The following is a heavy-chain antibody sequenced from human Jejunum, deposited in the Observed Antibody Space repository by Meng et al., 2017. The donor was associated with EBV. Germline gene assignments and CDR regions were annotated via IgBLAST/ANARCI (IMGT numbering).Heavy chain of an antibody. CDR1: GYTFTSYG. CDR2: ISAYNGKT. CDR3: ARDGPDYGNYINFDY. V-gene: IGHV1-18*01. Sequence: QVQLVHLGAEVKNPGASVKVSCKASGYTFTSYGISWVRQAPGQGLEWMAWISAYNGKTNYAQNLQGRVTLTTDTSTTTTYMELRSLRSDDTAVYYCARDGPDYGNYINFDYWGQGTLVTVSS. D-gene: IGHD4-11*01. J-gene: IGHJ4*02.